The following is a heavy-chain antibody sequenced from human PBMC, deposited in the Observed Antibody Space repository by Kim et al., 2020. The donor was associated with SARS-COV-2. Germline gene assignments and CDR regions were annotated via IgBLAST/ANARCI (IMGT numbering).Heavy chain of an antibody. V-gene: IGHV3-9*01. Sequence: GGSLRLSCAASGFTFDDYAMHWVRQAPGKGLEWVSGISWNSGSIGYADSVKGRFTISRDNAKDSLYLQMNSLRAEDTALYYCAKDIGVGAAPKRGFDYWGQGTLVTVSS. CDR3: AKDIGVGAAPKRGFDY. D-gene: IGHD1-26*01. CDR1: GFTFDDYA. J-gene: IGHJ4*02. CDR2: ISWNSGSI.